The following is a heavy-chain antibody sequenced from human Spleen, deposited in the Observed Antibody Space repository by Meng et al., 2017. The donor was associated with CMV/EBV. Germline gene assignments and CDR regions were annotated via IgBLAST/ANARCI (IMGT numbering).Heavy chain of an antibody. V-gene: IGHV4-34*01. J-gene: IGHJ5*02. Sequence: GSLRLSCAVYGGSFSTYYWSWIRQPPGKGLEWIGEINHNGITNYNASLKSRVTISLDTSKNQFSLKLSSVTAADTAVDYCARGPGRWFGEPRIGFDPWGQGTLVTVSS. D-gene: IGHD3-10*01. CDR2: INHNGIT. CDR3: ARGPGRWFGEPRIGFDP. CDR1: GGSFSTYY.